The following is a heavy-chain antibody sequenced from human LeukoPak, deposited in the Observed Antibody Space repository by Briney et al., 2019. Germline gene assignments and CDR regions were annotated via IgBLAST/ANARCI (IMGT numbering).Heavy chain of an antibody. CDR3: ARGRSYFSVDY. CDR1: GGSFSGYY. J-gene: IGHJ4*02. CDR2: INHSGST. D-gene: IGHD1-26*01. Sequence: PSETLSLTCAVYGGSFSGYYWSWIRQPPGKGLEWIGEINHSGSTNYNPSLKSRVTISVDTSKNQFSLKLSSVTAADTAVYYCARGRSYFSVDYWGQGTLVTVSS. V-gene: IGHV4-34*01.